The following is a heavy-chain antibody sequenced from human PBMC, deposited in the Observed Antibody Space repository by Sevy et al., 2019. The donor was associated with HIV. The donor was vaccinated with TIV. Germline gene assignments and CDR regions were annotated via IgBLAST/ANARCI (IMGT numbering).Heavy chain of an antibody. Sequence: SETLSLTCTVFGGSINSYYWNWIRQPPGKGLEWIGYIYYSGSTNYNPSLKSRVTISVDMSKNQFSLKLSSVTAADTAVYYCARESPLGVEWELSRPQNWFDPWGQGTLVTVSS. V-gene: IGHV4-59*01. CDR1: GGSINSYY. J-gene: IGHJ5*02. CDR3: ARESPLGVEWELSRPQNWFDP. D-gene: IGHD1-26*01. CDR2: IYYSGST.